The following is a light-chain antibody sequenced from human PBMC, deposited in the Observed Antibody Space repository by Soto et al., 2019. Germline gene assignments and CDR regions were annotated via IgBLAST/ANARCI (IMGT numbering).Light chain of an antibody. J-gene: IGKJ1*01. V-gene: IGKV3-15*01. CDR2: GAS. Sequence: EIVLTQSPATLSLSPGERATLSCRASQSVSRYLAWYQQKPGQAPTLLIYGASTRATGIPARFSGSGSGTEFTLTISSLQSEDFAVYYCQQYNSWPETFGQGTKVDIK. CDR1: QSVSRY. CDR3: QQYNSWPET.